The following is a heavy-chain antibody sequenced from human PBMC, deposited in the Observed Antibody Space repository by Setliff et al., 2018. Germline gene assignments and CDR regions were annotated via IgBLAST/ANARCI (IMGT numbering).Heavy chain of an antibody. Sequence: SETLSLTCTVSGASINNHFWSWIRQPPGKGLEWIGYLSHSGSTNYNPSLKSRVTISLDTSNNQFSLKLSSVTAADTAVYYCARGSTMIQGVRLYYHGLDVWGQGTTVTVSS. CDR1: GASINNHF. J-gene: IGHJ6*02. V-gene: IGHV4-59*08. CDR2: LSHSGST. D-gene: IGHD3-10*01. CDR3: ARGSTMIQGVRLYYHGLDV.